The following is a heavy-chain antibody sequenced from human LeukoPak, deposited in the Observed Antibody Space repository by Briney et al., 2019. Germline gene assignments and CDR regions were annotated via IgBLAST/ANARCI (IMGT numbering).Heavy chain of an antibody. V-gene: IGHV4-59*01. D-gene: IGHD3-9*01. Sequence: SETLSLTCTVSGGSISSYYWSWIRQPPGKGLEWIGYIYYSGSTNYNPSLKSRVTISVDTSKNQFSLKLSSVTAADTAVYYCARGILRYFDWSDAFDIWGQGTMVTVSS. CDR2: IYYSGST. CDR1: GGSISSYY. CDR3: ARGILRYFDWSDAFDI. J-gene: IGHJ3*02.